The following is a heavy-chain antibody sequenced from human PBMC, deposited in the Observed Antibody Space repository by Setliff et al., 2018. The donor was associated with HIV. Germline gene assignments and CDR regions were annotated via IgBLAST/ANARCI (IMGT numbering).Heavy chain of an antibody. CDR3: ARQSYYYYNMDV. D-gene: IGHD2-21*01. J-gene: IGHJ6*02. Sequence: LKISCKGSGYSFASYWISWVRQMPGKGLEWMGRIDPTDSYTNDSPPYQGHVTISVDKSISTVYLQWSSLKASDTAIYYCARQSYYYYNMDVWGQGTTVTVSS. CDR2: IDPTDSYT. V-gene: IGHV5-10-1*01. CDR1: GYSFASYW.